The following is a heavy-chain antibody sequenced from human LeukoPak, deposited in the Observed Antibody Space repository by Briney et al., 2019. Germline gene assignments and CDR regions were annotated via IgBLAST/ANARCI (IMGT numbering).Heavy chain of an antibody. CDR1: GYTFTGYY. D-gene: IGHD5-24*01. CDR3: ARDSGDGYNLRFDY. CDR2: INPNSGGT. Sequence: ASVKDSCKASGYTFTGYYMHWVRQAPGQGLEWMGWINPNSGGTNYAQKYQGRVTMTRDTSISTAYMELSRLRSDDTAVYYCARDSGDGYNLRFDYWGQGTLVTVSS. J-gene: IGHJ4*02. V-gene: IGHV1-2*02.